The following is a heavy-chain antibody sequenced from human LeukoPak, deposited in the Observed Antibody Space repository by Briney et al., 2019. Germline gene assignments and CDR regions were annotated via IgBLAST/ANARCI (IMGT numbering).Heavy chain of an antibody. CDR3: ARDRGWAFDI. CDR2: ISGSGGST. J-gene: IGHJ3*02. V-gene: IGHV3-23*01. CDR1: GFTFSSYA. Sequence: GGSLRLSCAASGFTFSSYAMSWVRQAPGKGLEWVSAISGSGGSTYYADSVKGRFTISRDNSKNTMYLQMNSLRIEDTAVYYCARDRGWAFDIWGQGTMVTVSS.